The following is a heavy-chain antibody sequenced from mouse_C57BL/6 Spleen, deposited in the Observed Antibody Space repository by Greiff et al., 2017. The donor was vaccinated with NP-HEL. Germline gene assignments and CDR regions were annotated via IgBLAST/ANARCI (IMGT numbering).Heavy chain of an antibody. CDR1: GFTFSSYA. J-gene: IGHJ4*01. D-gene: IGHD1-1*02. Sequence: DVQLVESGEGLVKPGGSLKLSCAASGFTFSSYAMSWVRQTPEKRLEWVAYISSGGDYIYYADTVKGRFTISRDNARNTLYLQSSSLKSEDTAMYYGTRESWLDYAMDYWGQGTSVTVSS. V-gene: IGHV5-9-1*02. CDR2: ISSGGDYI. CDR3: TRESWLDYAMDY.